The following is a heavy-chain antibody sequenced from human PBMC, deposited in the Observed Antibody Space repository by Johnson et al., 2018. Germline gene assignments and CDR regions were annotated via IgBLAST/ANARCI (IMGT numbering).Heavy chain of an antibody. J-gene: IGHJ3*02. D-gene: IGHD3-22*01. CDR2: ISYDGSNK. Sequence: VQLVESGGGVVQPGRSXRLSCAASGFTFSSYAMHWVRQAPGKGLEWVAVISYDGSNKYYADSVKGRFTISRDNSKNTLYLQMNSLRAVDTAVYYCARDPYYYDSSGYQGAFDIWGQGTMVTVSS. CDR3: ARDPYYYDSSGYQGAFDI. CDR1: GFTFSSYA. V-gene: IGHV3-30-3*01.